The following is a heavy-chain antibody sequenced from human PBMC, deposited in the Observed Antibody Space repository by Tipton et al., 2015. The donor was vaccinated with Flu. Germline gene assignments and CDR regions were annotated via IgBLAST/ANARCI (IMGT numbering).Heavy chain of an antibody. CDR1: GYTFNTYG. V-gene: IGHV1-18*01. J-gene: IGHJ4*02. CDR3: ARDMPQGVVVIPPAKRFDF. CDR2: ISAYTANT. Sequence: QLVQSGAEVKKPGASVKVSCKASGYTFNTYGISWVRQAPGQGLEWMGWISAYTANTHYAQKFQGRITMTTDTSTSTAFMELRSLRSDDTAVYYCARDMPQGVVVIPPAKRFDFWGQETLVTVS. D-gene: IGHD3-16*02.